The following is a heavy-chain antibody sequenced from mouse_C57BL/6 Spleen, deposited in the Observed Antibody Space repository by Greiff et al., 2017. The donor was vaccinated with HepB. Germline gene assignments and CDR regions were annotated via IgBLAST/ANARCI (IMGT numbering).Heavy chain of an antibody. J-gene: IGHJ3*01. CDR3: ARGDPFAY. CDR1: GFTFSSYT. Sequence: DVKLQESGGGLVKPGGSLKLSCAASGFTFSSYTMSWVRQTPEKRLEWVATISGGGGNTYYPDSVKGRFTISRDNAKNTLYLQMSSLRSEDTALYYCARGDPFAYWGQGTLVTVSA. D-gene: IGHD2-13*01. CDR2: ISGGGGNT. V-gene: IGHV5-9*01.